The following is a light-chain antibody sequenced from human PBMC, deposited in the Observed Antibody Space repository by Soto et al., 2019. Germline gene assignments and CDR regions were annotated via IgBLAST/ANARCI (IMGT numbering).Light chain of an antibody. CDR3: QQYNRDSWT. CDR2: AXS. J-gene: IGKJ1*01. V-gene: IGKV1-5*01. CDR1: PSISSW. Sequence: IQLTQSPSTLCAYVGDRVTIRXQVSPSISSWLAWYQQKRGNAPQVXXYAXSSLERGGPSRLSGSGSGTEFTLTISSLHAEDFSNYYCQQYNRDSWTFGQGTKVDI.